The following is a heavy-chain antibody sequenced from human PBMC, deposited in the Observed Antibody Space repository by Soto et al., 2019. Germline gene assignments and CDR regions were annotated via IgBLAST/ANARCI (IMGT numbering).Heavy chain of an antibody. CDR2: IYYSGST. CDR3: ARGLYDSSGYYSWFDP. J-gene: IGHJ5*02. D-gene: IGHD3-22*01. CDR1: GGSISSYY. V-gene: IGHV4-59*01. Sequence: SETLSLTCTVSGGSISSYYWSWIRRPPGKGLEWIGYIYYSGSTNYNPSLKSRVTISVDTSKNQFSLKLSSVTAADTAVYYCARGLYDSSGYYSWFDPWGQGTLVTVSS.